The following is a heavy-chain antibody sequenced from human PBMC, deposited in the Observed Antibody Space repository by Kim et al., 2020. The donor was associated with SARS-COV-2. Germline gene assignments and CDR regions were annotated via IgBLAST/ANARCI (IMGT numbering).Heavy chain of an antibody. CDR2: NYHTGSN. V-gene: IGHV4-39*02. J-gene: IGHJ5*02. D-gene: IGHD3-10*01. CDR3: ARAWFGELFPWCFDH. Sequence: SETLSLTCSVSGYSFTTVCYYWGWIRPSTGQGLVWIGSNYHTGSNYYTLSLKSRVTLYVDTSKNHFSLNMNSVTDADTADYYCARAWFGELFPWCFDHWG. CDR1: GYSFTTVCYY.